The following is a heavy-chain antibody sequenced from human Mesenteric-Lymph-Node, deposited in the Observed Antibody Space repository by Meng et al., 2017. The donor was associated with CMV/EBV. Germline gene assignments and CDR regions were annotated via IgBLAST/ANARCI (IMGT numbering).Heavy chain of an antibody. D-gene: IGHD6-19*01. CDR3: ARGIAVSGPKFDY. Sequence: GGSLRLSCTASGFTFGGGAMNWVCQGPGKGLERVGFIRNKAYGGTTEYAASVQGRFIISRDESKSIAYLQMNSLKAEDTDVYYCARGIAVSGPKFDYWGQGTLVTVSS. CDR2: IRNKAYGGTT. V-gene: IGHV3-49*04. J-gene: IGHJ4*02. CDR1: GFTFGGGA.